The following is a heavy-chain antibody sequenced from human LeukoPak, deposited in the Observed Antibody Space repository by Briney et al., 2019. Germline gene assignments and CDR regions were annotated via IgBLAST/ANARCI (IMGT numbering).Heavy chain of an antibody. Sequence: GGSLRLSCAASGFTFSSYDMHWVRQAPGKGLEWVAVISNDGSNKYYADSVKGRFTISRDNSKNTVYLQMNSLRPDDTAVYYCAKEGRYGDYFDYWGQGTLVTVSS. V-gene: IGHV3-30*18. D-gene: IGHD4-17*01. CDR1: GFTFSSYD. CDR3: AKEGRYGDYFDY. J-gene: IGHJ4*02. CDR2: ISNDGSNK.